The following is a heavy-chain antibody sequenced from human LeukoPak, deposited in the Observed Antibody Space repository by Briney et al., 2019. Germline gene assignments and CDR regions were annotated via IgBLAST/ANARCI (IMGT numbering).Heavy chain of an antibody. D-gene: IGHD4-11*01. CDR2: ISSSGTII. CDR3: ARAMTS. Sequence: GGSLRLSCTASGFTFSSYEMNWVRQAPGKGLEWVSHISSSGTIIYYADSVKGRFTTSRDNAKNSLYLQMNSLRAEDTAVYYCARAMTSWGQGTLVTVSS. J-gene: IGHJ4*02. CDR1: GFTFSSYE. V-gene: IGHV3-48*03.